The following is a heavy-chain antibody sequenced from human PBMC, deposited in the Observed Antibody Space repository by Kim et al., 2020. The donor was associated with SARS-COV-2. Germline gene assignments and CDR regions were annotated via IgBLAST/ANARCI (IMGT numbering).Heavy chain of an antibody. CDR1: GLSFTAYA. CDR2: ISRDGQEK. D-gene: IGHD3-3*02. V-gene: IGHV3-30*04. Sequence: GGSLRLSCSVDGLSFTAYAFHWVRQSPGKGLEWVAAISRDGQEKFYADAVKGRVSISRDDSKNTVFLQMDSLRREDSAVYYCARDEEHSGSFFYYGMDV. J-gene: IGHJ6*01. CDR3: ARDEEHSGSFFYYGMDV.